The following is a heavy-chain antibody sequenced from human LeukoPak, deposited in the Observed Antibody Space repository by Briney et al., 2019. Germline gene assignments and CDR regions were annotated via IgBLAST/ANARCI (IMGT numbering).Heavy chain of an antibody. V-gene: IGHV3-66*01. CDR1: GFTVISNY. CDR2: NYSGGST. Sequence: TGGSLRLSCAASGFTVISNYMSGVRQAPGKGLEWVSVNYSGGSTYYADSVKGGFTISRDNSKNTLYLQMNSLSAEDTAVYYCARYYYDSSGYYPAFVYWGQGTLVTVSS. D-gene: IGHD3-22*01. J-gene: IGHJ4*02. CDR3: ARYYYDSSGYYPAFVY.